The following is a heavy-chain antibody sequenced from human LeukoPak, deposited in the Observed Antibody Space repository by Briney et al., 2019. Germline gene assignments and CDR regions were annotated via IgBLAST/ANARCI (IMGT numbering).Heavy chain of an antibody. CDR3: ARHSGDVVVPAAMSGEYNWFDP. Sequence: SETLSLACSVSAGSIFSTTFYWGWIRQPPGKGLEWIGSMYYDGSTYYNPSLKSRVTISVDTSKNQFSLKLSSVTAADTAVYYCARHSGDVVVPAAMSGEYNWFDPWGQGTLVTVSS. D-gene: IGHD2-2*01. CDR2: MYYDGST. J-gene: IGHJ5*02. CDR1: AGSIFSTTFY. V-gene: IGHV4-39*01.